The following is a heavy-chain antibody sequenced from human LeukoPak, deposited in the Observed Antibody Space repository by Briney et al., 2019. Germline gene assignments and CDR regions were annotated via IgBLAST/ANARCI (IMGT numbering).Heavy chain of an antibody. D-gene: IGHD3-22*01. Sequence: SQTLSLTCTVSGGSISSGSYYWSWIRQPAGKGLEWIGRIYTSGSTNYNPSLKSRVTISVDTSKNQFSLKLSSVTAADTAVYYCARASYSYDINGWVPFDYWGQGTLVTVSS. CDR3: ARASYSYDINGWVPFDY. CDR1: GGSISSGSYY. V-gene: IGHV4-61*02. J-gene: IGHJ4*02. CDR2: IYTSGST.